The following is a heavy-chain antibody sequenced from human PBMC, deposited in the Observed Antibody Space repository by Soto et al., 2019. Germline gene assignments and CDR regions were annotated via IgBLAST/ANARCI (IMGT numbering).Heavy chain of an antibody. Sequence: GXSVKVSCKASGGTFSSFTISWVRQAPVQGLEWMGGIIPIYGTANYAQKFQGRVTITADASTRTAYMELSSLRSEDTAVYYCAKDRRADWESYYYYAMDVWGQGTTVTVSS. CDR1: GGTFSSFT. CDR3: AKDRRADWESYYYYAMDV. J-gene: IGHJ6*02. D-gene: IGHD1-26*01. CDR2: IIPIYGTA. V-gene: IGHV1-69*13.